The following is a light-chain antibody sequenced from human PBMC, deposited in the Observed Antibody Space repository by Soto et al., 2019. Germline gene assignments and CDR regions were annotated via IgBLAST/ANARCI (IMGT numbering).Light chain of an antibody. Sequence: QSVLTQPASVSGSPRQSITISCTGTSSDFGAYNYDSWYQQYPGEAPKVIIYDVSHRPAGVSNRFSGSKSGNTASLTISGLQTQDEADYYCSSYTSATTYVFGTGTKVTVL. J-gene: IGLJ1*01. CDR2: DVS. V-gene: IGLV2-14*01. CDR3: SSYTSATTYV. CDR1: SSDFGAYNY.